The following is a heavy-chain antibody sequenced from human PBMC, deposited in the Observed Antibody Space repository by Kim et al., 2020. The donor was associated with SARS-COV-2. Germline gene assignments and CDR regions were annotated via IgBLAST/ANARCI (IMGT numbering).Heavy chain of an antibody. J-gene: IGHJ4*02. V-gene: IGHV3-48*02. CDR1: GFTFSSYS. CDR2: ISSSSKTI. D-gene: IGHD6-6*01. CDR3: ARDTSRSSDPLDD. Sequence: GGSLRLSCAASGFTFSSYSMNWVRQAPGKGLEWVSYISSSSKTIYYADSVKGRFTISRDDAKNSLYLQMNSLRDEDSAVPSPARDTSRSSDPLDDWGQGTLVTVSS.